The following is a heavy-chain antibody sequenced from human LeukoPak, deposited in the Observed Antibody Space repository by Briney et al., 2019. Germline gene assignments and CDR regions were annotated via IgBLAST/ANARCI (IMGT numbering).Heavy chain of an antibody. Sequence: GGSLRLSCAASGFTFSSYGMHWVRQAPGKGLEWVAVISYDGSNKYYADSVKGRFTISRDNSKNTLYLQMNSLRAEDTAVYYCAKESESYDSSGSTFDYWGQGTLVTVSS. CDR1: GFTFSSYG. CDR2: ISYDGSNK. D-gene: IGHD3-22*01. V-gene: IGHV3-30*18. CDR3: AKESESYDSSGSTFDY. J-gene: IGHJ4*02.